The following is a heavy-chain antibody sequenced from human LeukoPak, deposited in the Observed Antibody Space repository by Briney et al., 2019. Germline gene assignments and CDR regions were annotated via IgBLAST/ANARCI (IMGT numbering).Heavy chain of an antibody. D-gene: IGHD3-22*01. CDR3: ARGYTSEDYYDSSGHYLYLDY. J-gene: IGHJ4*02. V-gene: IGHV3-23*01. CDR1: GFTFSSYT. Sequence: GGSLRLSCAASGFTFSSYTMSWVRQAPGKGLEWVSTITTSDGNTYYADSVKGRFTISRDNAKNSLYLQMNSLRAEDTAVYYCARGYTSEDYYDSSGHYLYLDYWGQGTLVTVSS. CDR2: ITTSDGNT.